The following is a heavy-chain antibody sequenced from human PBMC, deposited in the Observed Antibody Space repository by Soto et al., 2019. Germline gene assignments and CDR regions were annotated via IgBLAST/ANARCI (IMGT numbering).Heavy chain of an antibody. J-gene: IGHJ6*02. CDR2: INPFFKGT. D-gene: IGHD3-22*01. CDR1: GASFSSDA. Sequence: QVQLVQSGAEVMMPGSSVKVCCEASGASFSSDAISWVRQAPGEGLEWMGGINPFFKGTKYAQRFQGRVTITADDSTSTAYMDLTSLTYEDTAVYYCARDVSLNYYDNTYFYYGMDVWGQGTTVTVSS. CDR3: ARDVSLNYYDNTYFYYGMDV. V-gene: IGHV1-69*01.